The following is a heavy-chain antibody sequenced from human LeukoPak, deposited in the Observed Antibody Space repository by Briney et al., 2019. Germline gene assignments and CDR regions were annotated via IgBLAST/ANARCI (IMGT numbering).Heavy chain of an antibody. D-gene: IGHD3-3*01. Sequence: SETLSLTCTVSGGSISSYYWSWIRQPPGKGLEWIGYIYYSGSTNYNPSLKSRVTISVDTSKNQFSLKLSSVTAADTAVYYCARDGPFGVVIDYWGQGTLVTASS. V-gene: IGHV4-59*01. J-gene: IGHJ4*02. CDR3: ARDGPFGVVIDY. CDR1: GGSISSYY. CDR2: IYYSGST.